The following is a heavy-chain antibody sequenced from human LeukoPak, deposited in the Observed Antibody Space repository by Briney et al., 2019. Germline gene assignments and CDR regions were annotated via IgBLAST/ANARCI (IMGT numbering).Heavy chain of an antibody. Sequence: GGSLRLSCAASGFTFSSYWMTWVRQAPGKGLEWVASINQDGSERYYVDSSRGRFTISRDNAKNSLSLQMNSLRAEDTAVYYCARDPERGSYFDYWGQGTPVTVSS. CDR1: GFTFSSYW. V-gene: IGHV3-7*01. CDR3: ARDPERGSYFDY. J-gene: IGHJ4*02. CDR2: INQDGSER. D-gene: IGHD1-26*01.